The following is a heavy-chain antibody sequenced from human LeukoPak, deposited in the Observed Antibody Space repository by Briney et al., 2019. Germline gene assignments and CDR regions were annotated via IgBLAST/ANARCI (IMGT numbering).Heavy chain of an antibody. CDR2: ISGSGGST. D-gene: IGHD2-21*01. V-gene: IGHV3-23*01. CDR3: AKFLPTHIVVANYYFDY. Sequence: GGSLRPSCAASGFTFGSYAMSWVRQAPGKGLEWVSAISGSGGSTYYADSVKGRFTISRDNSKNTLYLQMNSLRAEDTAVYYCAKFLPTHIVVANYYFDYWGQGTLVTVSS. CDR1: GFTFGSYA. J-gene: IGHJ4*02.